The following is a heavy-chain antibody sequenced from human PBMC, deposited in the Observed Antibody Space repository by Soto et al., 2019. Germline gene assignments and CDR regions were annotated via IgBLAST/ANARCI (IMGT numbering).Heavy chain of an antibody. D-gene: IGHD5-18*01. V-gene: IGHV1-18*01. CDR3: ATGGTAMVNYYYYYMDV. Sequence: ASVKVSCKASGYTFTSYGISWVRQAPGQGLEWMGWISAYNGNTNYAQKLQGRVTMTTDTSTSTAYMELRSLRSDDTAVYYCATGGTAMVNYYYYYMDVWGKGTTVTVSS. J-gene: IGHJ6*03. CDR2: ISAYNGNT. CDR1: GYTFTSYG.